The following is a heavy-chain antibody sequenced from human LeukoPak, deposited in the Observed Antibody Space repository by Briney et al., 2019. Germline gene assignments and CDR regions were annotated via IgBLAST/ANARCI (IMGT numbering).Heavy chain of an antibody. CDR3: ARPDDRPPRAFDI. CDR2: IYTSGST. D-gene: IGHD3-22*01. Sequence: SETLSLTCTVSGGSISSYYWSWIRQPPGKGLEWIGYIYTSGSTNYNPSLKSRVTISVDTSKNQFSLKLSSVTAADTAVYYCARPDDRPPRAFDIWGQGTMVTVSS. J-gene: IGHJ3*02. CDR1: GGSISSYY. V-gene: IGHV4-4*09.